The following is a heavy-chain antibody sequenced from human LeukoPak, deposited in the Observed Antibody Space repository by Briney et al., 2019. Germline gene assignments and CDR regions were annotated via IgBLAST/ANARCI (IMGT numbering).Heavy chain of an antibody. V-gene: IGHV4-39*07. CDR3: ARTGGSFYFYYYMDV. Sequence: SETLSLTCTVSSGSISSSSYYWGWIRQPPGKGLEWIGSIYYSGSTYYNPSLKSRVTISVDTSKNQFSLKLSSVTAADTAVYYCARTGGSFYFYYYMDVWGKGTTVTVSS. D-gene: IGHD1-26*01. J-gene: IGHJ6*03. CDR1: SGSISSSSYY. CDR2: IYYSGST.